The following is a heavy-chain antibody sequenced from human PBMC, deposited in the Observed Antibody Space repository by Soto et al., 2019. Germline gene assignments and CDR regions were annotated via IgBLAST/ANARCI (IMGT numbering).Heavy chain of an antibody. V-gene: IGHV3-64D*08. J-gene: IGHJ6*02. CDR3: VIFSGAYWIYTFSSLGDYGMDV. CDR1: GFTFSSYA. D-gene: IGHD3-16*01. CDR2: ISSNGGST. Sequence: GGSLRLSCSASGFTFSSYAMHWVRQAPGKGLEYVSAISSNGGSTYYADSVKGRFTISRDNSKNTLYLQMSSLRAEDTAVYYCVIFSGAYWIYTFSSLGDYGMDVWGQGTTVTVSS.